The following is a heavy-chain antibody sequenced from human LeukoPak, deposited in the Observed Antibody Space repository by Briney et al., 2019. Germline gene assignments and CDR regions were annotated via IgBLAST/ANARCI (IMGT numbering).Heavy chain of an antibody. Sequence: KTSETLSLTCAVSGYSISSGYYWGWIRQPPGKGLEWIGSIYHSGSTYYNPSLESRVTISVDTSKNQFSLKLSSVTAADTAVYYCARVKYGSGWYYYFDYWGQGTLVTVSS. CDR3: ARVKYGSGWYYYFDY. D-gene: IGHD6-19*01. CDR2: IYHSGST. J-gene: IGHJ4*02. V-gene: IGHV4-38-2*01. CDR1: GYSISSGYY.